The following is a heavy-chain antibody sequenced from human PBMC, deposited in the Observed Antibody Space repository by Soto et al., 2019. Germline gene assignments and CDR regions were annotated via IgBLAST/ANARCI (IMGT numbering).Heavy chain of an antibody. V-gene: IGHV3-7*01. CDR3: DRDIGFDYVN. Sequence: GVSLRLSCAVSGFNLMSYWMSWVRQSPGKGLEWVASIKEDGSEIYYLHSVRGRFSISRDSAGNALHLTMNYLSAEDTGVYFCDRDIGFDYVNWGQGTLVTVSS. J-gene: IGHJ4*02. CDR2: IKEDGSEI. CDR1: GFNLMSYW. D-gene: IGHD3-16*01.